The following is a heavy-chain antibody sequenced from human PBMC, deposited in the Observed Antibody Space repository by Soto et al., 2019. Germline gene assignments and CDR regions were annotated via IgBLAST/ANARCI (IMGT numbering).Heavy chain of an antibody. Sequence: SVKVSCKASRVTFSKFIVTWVRQAPGLGLEWVGGIIPIFGTANYAQKFQGRVTITADESTSTSYMEVNNLRSEDTAVYYCAKVRYSSPMGYYYGMDVWGQGTTGTGS. CDR2: IIPIFGTA. CDR1: RVTFSKFI. J-gene: IGHJ6*02. CDR3: AKVRYSSPMGYYYGMDV. V-gene: IGHV1-69*13. D-gene: IGHD6-19*01.